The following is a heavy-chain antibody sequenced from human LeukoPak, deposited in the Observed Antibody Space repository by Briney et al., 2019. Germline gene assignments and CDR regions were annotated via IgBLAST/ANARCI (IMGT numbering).Heavy chain of an antibody. Sequence: GGSLRLSCAASGFTFNSYGMNWVRQAPGKGLEWVSSISTSTSYIYYADSVKGRFTISRDNAKNSLYLQMNSLRAEDTAVYYCARLAVVAATEDPCYYKYGMDVWGQGTTVTVSS. D-gene: IGHD2-15*01. CDR3: ARLAVVAATEDPCYYKYGMDV. J-gene: IGHJ6*02. CDR1: GFTFNSYG. CDR2: ISTSTSYI. V-gene: IGHV3-21*01.